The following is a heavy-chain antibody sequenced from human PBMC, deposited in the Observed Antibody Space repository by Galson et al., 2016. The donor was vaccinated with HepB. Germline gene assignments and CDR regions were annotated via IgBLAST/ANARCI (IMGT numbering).Heavy chain of an antibody. CDR1: GGSISTYY. J-gene: IGHJ6*02. V-gene: IGHV4-59*01. CDR3: ARDVLYSGSDSSLDYHGMDV. Sequence: SETLSLTCSLSGGSISTYYWTWIRQAPGRGLEWIGNALYTGSTNYNPSLKSRLTISIDPSETQFSLKLNSVTAADTAVYYCARDVLYSGSDSSLDYHGMDVWCQGTTVTVSS. D-gene: IGHD5-12*01. CDR2: ALYTGST.